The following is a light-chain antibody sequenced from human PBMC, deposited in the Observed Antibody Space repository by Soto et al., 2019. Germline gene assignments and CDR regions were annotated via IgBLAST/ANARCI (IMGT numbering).Light chain of an antibody. J-gene: IGKJ1*01. CDR1: QSVSSN. CDR2: GAS. V-gene: IGKV3-15*01. Sequence: VMTQAPATLSVSPGESATLSCRASQSVSSNLAWYQQNRGQAPRLLIYGASTRATGVPARFSGSGSGTEFTLTISSLQSEDFAVYYCQQYINWPRTFGQGSKVEIK. CDR3: QQYINWPRT.